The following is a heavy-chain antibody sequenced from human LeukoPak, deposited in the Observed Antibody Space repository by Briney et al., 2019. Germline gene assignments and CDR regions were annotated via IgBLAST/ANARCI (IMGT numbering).Heavy chain of an antibody. Sequence: GGSLRLSCAASGFTFSSYSMNWVRQAPGKGLEWVSSISTSSSYIYYADSVKGRFTISRDNAKNSLYLQMNSLRAEDTAVYYCAREWDPLYNFYYGMDVWGEGTTVTVSS. J-gene: IGHJ6*04. V-gene: IGHV3-21*01. D-gene: IGHD1-26*01. CDR3: AREWDPLYNFYYGMDV. CDR1: GFTFSSYS. CDR2: ISTSSSYI.